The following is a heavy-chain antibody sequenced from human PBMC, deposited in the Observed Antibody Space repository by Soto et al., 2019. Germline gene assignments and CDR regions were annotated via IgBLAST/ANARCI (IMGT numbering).Heavy chain of an antibody. Sequence: DNLSLTCTVSGGSISSSSYYWGWLRQPPGKGLEWIGSIYYSGSTYYNQSLKSRVTISVDTSKNQFCRKRSSVTAGDTAVYYCARHWYDYDSSGYYSALIDYLGQGTLVIVSS. CDR2: IYYSGST. J-gene: IGHJ4*02. CDR1: GGSISSSSYY. CDR3: ARHWYDYDSSGYYSALIDY. D-gene: IGHD3-22*01. V-gene: IGHV4-39*01.